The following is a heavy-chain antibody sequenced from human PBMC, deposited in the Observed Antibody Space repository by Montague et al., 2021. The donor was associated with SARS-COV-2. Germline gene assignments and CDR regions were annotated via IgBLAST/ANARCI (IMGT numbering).Heavy chain of an antibody. J-gene: IGHJ4*02. CDR2: IWYDGSNE. D-gene: IGHD6-13*01. CDR3: AKSAYSSSWYSDY. Sequence: SLRLSCAASGFTFSSFAMHWVRQAQGKGLVWVAVIWYDGSNEYYADSVKGRFTISRDNSKNTVYLQINGLRLEDTAVYYCAKSAYSSSWYSDYWGQGTPVTVSS. CDR1: GFTFSSFA. V-gene: IGHV3-30-3*02.